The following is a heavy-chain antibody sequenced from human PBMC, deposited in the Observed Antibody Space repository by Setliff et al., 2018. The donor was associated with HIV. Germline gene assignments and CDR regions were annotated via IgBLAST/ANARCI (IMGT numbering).Heavy chain of an antibody. J-gene: IGHJ6*03. CDR2: ISGYNGNT. D-gene: IGHD5-18*01. CDR3: ARDPRSGYDSDTAMVTVYYYYMDV. Sequence: ASVKVSCKASGYTFINFGITWVRQAPGQGLEWVGYISGYNGNTKYAQNVQGRVTMTTDTSTSTAYMELRSLRYDDTAVYYCARDPRSGYDSDTAMVTVYYYYMDVCGKGTTVTVSS. V-gene: IGHV1-18*04. CDR1: GYTFINFG.